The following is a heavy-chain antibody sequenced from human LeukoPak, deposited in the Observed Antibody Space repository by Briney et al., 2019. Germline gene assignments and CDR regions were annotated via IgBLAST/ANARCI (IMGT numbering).Heavy chain of an antibody. J-gene: IGHJ4*02. V-gene: IGHV4-34*01. CDR2: VNLQGST. Sequence: PGGSLRLSCAASGFTFSSYTMNWVRQPPGKGLEWIGEVNLQGSTNYSPSLMRRVAISVDTSANHVSLQLTSVTAADTAVYYCAREGGPYRPLDYSGQGTLVTVSS. CDR1: GFTFSSYT. CDR3: AREGGPYRPLDY.